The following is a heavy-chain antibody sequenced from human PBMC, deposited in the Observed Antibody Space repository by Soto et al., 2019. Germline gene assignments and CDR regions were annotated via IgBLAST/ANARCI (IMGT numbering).Heavy chain of an antibody. J-gene: IGHJ6*02. CDR3: ARGDTIFESSERYYHYGLDV. CDR1: EGTFNSYV. V-gene: IGHV1-69*06. CDR2: IIPLFGTT. Sequence: QVKLVQSRAEVKKPGSSVRVSCKASEGTFNSYVVSWVRQAPGQGLQWMGGIIPLFGTTNYAHQLEGRVTMTADTSTTTAYMALSGLRPGDTAVYYCARGDTIFESSERYYHYGLDVWGQGTTVIVSS. D-gene: IGHD3-3*01.